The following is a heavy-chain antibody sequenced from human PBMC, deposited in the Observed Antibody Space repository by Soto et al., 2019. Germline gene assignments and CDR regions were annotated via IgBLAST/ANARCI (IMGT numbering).Heavy chain of an antibody. CDR2: ISGSGGST. J-gene: IGHJ4*02. D-gene: IGHD2-2*01. CDR1: GFTFSSYA. Sequence: QLGGSLRLSCAASGFTFSSYAMSWVRQAPGKGLEWVSAISGSGGSTYYADSVKGRFTISRDNSKNTLYLQMNSLRAEDTAVYYCAKAPPYCSSTSCYAHGFDYWGQGTLVTVSS. CDR3: AKAPPYCSSTSCYAHGFDY. V-gene: IGHV3-23*01.